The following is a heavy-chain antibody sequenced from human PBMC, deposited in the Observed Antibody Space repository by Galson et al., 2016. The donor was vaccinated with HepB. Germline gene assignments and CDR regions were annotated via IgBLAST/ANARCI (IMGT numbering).Heavy chain of an antibody. Sequence: SLRLSCAASGFTFSSFWMSWVRQAPGKGPEWVANIKQDGSEIYYVASVKGRFTISRDNAKNSLDLQMNSLSVEDTAVYHCARDGNDFWSGQDSWGQGTLVAVSS. V-gene: IGHV3-7*01. CDR3: ARDGNDFWSGQDS. D-gene: IGHD3-3*01. J-gene: IGHJ4*02. CDR1: GFTFSSFW. CDR2: IKQDGSEI.